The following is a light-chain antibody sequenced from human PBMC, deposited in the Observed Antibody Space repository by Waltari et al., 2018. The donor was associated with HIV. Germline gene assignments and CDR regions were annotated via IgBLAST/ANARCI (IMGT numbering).Light chain of an antibody. CDR2: LGS. V-gene: IGKV2-28*01. CDR3: MQALQTF. J-gene: IGKJ3*01. CDR1: QRLLHSNGYNY. Sequence: ETVMTQSPVSLPVTPGGPAYIFCTSSQRLLHSNGYNYLDWYLQKPGQSPHLLSYLGSNRASGVPDRVSGSGSGTDFTLKISRVEAEDVGVYYCMQALQTFFGPGTKVDIK.